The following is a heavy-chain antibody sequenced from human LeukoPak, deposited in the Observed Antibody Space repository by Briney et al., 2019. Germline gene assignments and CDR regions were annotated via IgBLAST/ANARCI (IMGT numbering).Heavy chain of an antibody. D-gene: IGHD3-22*01. Sequence: GGSLSLSCAASGFTLSHNYMSWVRQAPGRGLEWVSVIYSGGSTYHADSVKGRFTISRDNSKHTLYLQMNRLRAEDTAVYYCARALYDSSGYGYYFDYWGQESLVTVSS. V-gene: IGHV3-66*02. CDR3: ARALYDSSGYGYYFDY. J-gene: IGHJ4*02. CDR1: GFTLSHNY. CDR2: IYSGGST.